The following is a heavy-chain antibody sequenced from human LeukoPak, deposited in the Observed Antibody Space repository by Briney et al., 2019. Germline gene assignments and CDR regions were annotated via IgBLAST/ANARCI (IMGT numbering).Heavy chain of an antibody. J-gene: IGHJ6*02. CDR3: ARGHYDTDV. V-gene: IGHV3-11*06. Sequence: GGSLRLSCAASGFSFGDFYMTWIRQAPGKGLEWLSHVSPSSTYTNFADSVKGRFTISRDNANNSLYLQMNSLRAEDTAVYYCARGHYDTDVWGQGTTVTVSS. CDR2: VSPSSTYT. CDR1: GFSFGDFY.